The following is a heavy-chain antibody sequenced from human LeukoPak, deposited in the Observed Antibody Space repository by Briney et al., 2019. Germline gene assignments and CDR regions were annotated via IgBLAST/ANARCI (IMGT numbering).Heavy chain of an antibody. V-gene: IGHV4-59*01. Sequence: SETPSLTCTVSGGSISSYYWSWIRQPPGKGLEWIGYIYYSGSTNYNPSLKSRVTISVDTSKNQFSLKLSSVTAADTAVYYCARLTRGYYDSSGPFDYWGQGTLVTVSS. J-gene: IGHJ4*02. CDR2: IYYSGST. CDR1: GGSISSYY. D-gene: IGHD3-22*01. CDR3: ARLTRGYYDSSGPFDY.